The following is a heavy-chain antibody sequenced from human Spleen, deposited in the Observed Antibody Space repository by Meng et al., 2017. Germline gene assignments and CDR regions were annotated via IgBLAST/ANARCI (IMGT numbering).Heavy chain of an antibody. Sequence: GESLKISCAASGFSFSSYEMNWVRQAPGKGLEWISKISGSGGTIYYADSVKGRFTISRDNAKSSLYLQMNNLGAEDTAVYYCAREVDSSSWYIEYYFYGLDVWGQGTTVTVSS. D-gene: IGHD6-13*01. CDR2: ISGSGGTI. CDR3: AREVDSSSWYIEYYFYGLDV. J-gene: IGHJ6*02. CDR1: GFSFSSYE. V-gene: IGHV3-48*03.